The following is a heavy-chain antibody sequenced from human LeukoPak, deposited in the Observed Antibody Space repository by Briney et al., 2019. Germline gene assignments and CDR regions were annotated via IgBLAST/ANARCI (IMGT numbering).Heavy chain of an antibody. CDR1: GFTFSSYW. J-gene: IGHJ4*02. V-gene: IGHV3-7*05. D-gene: IGHD3-22*01. Sequence: PGGSLRLSCAASGFTFSSYWMSWVRQAPGKGLEWVANIKQDGSEKYYVDSVKGRFTISRDNAKNSLYLQMNSLRAEDTAVYYCVRDISGYYFDYWGQGTLVTVSS. CDR2: IKQDGSEK. CDR3: VRDISGYYFDY.